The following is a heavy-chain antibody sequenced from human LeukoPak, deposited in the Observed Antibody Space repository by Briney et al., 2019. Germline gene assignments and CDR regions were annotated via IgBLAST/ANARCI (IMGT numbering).Heavy chain of an antibody. D-gene: IGHD3-9*01. J-gene: IGHJ4*02. CDR2: ISGSGGST. CDR3: AKGAYYDISTGASDY. V-gene: IGHV3-23*01. Sequence: GGSLRLSCAASGFTFSSYGMHWVRQAPGKGLEWVSGISGSGGSTYYADSVKGRFTISRDNAKNTLYLQMSGLRAEDTAVNYCAKGAYYDISTGASDYWGQGTLVTVSS. CDR1: GFTFSSYG.